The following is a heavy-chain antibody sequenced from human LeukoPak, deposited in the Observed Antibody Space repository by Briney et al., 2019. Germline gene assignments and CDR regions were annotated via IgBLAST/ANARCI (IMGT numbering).Heavy chain of an antibody. CDR2: IKQDGSEK. D-gene: IGHD4-23*01. V-gene: IGHV3-7*01. CDR1: GFTFGNYG. CDR3: ARPQLRTTVVTPLDY. J-gene: IGHJ4*02. Sequence: PGGSLRLSCAASGFTFGNYGMSWVRQAPGKGLEWVSIIKQDGSEKSYVDSVKGRFTISRDNAKNSLYLQMNSLKAEDTAVYYCARPQLRTTVVTPLDYWGQGTLVTVSS.